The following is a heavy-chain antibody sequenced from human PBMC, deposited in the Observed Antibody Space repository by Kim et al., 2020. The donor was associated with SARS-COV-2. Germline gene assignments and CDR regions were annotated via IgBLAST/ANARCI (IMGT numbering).Heavy chain of an antibody. CDR1: ADTFNNYA. CDR3: ARDLSVDVVVVVLALDS. D-gene: IGHD2-15*01. Sequence: SVKVSCKASADTFNNYAVSWVRQAPGQGLEWMGRIIPMLDIANYAQRFQGRVTIAADKSTSTAYMDLSGLRSEDSAVYYCARDLSVDVVVVVLALDSWNQGTLVSVSS. CDR2: IIPMLDIA. V-gene: IGHV1-69*04. J-gene: IGHJ4*02.